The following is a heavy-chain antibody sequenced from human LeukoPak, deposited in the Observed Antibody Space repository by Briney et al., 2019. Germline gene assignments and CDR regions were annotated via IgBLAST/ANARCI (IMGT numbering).Heavy chain of an antibody. J-gene: IGHJ6*02. V-gene: IGHV3-21*01. Sequence: GSLRLSCAASGFTFSTYSMNWVRQAPGKGLEWVSSISGSSDYIFYGDSVKGRFTISRDNAENSLYLQMNSLRAEDTAVYYCARAPGWDVWGQGTTVTVSS. CDR2: ISGSSDYI. D-gene: IGHD2-15*01. CDR1: GFTFSTYS. CDR3: ARAPGWDV.